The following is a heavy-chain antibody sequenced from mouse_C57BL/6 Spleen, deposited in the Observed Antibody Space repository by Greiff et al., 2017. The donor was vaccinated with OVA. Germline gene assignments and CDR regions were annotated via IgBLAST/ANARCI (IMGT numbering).Heavy chain of an antibody. CDR2: IDPEDGDT. J-gene: IGHJ3*01. V-gene: IGHV14-1*01. D-gene: IGHD4-1*01. CDR1: GFTINDYY. CDR3: TTVLGREFAY. Sequence: EVKVVESGAELVRPGASVKLSCTASGFTINDYYMHWVKQRPEQGLEWIGRIDPEDGDTEYAPKFQGKATMTADTSSNTAYLQLSRLTSEDTAVYYCTTVLGREFAYWGQGTLVTVSA.